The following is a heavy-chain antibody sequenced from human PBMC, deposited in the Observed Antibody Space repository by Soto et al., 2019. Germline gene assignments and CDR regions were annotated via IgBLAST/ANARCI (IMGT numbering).Heavy chain of an antibody. CDR2: IIPIFGTA. D-gene: IGHD6-13*01. V-gene: IGHV1-69*06. Sequence: ASVKVSCKASGCTFSSYAISWVRQAPGQGLEWMGGIIPIFGTANYAQKFQGRVTITADKSTSTAYMELSSLRSEDTAVYYCARVQQQLDVGWLYYYYGMDVWGQGTTVTVSS. J-gene: IGHJ6*01. CDR3: ARVQQQLDVGWLYYYYGMDV. CDR1: GCTFSSYA.